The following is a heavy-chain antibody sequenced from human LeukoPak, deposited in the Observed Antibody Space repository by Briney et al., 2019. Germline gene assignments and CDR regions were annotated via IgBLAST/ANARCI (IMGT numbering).Heavy chain of an antibody. CDR3: ARGGLLLWFGGESAFDI. CDR2: IGTAGDT. V-gene: IGHV3-13*01. D-gene: IGHD3-10*01. J-gene: IGHJ3*02. Sequence: PGGSLRLSCAASGFTFSSYDMHWVRQATGKGLEWVSAIGTAGDTYYPGSVKGRFTISRENAKNSLYLQMNSLRAGDTAVYYCARGGLLLWFGGESAFDIWGQGTMVTVSS. CDR1: GFTFSSYD.